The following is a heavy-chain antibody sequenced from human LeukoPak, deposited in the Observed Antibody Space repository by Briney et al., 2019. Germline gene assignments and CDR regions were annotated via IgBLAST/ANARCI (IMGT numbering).Heavy chain of an antibody. Sequence: GASEKVSCKASGYTFTSYGISWVRQAPGQGLEWMGWISAYNGNTNYAQKLQGRVTMTTDTSTSTAYMELRSLRSDDTAVYYCARDSLGYCSGGSCYSGYWGQGTLVTVSS. J-gene: IGHJ4*02. CDR1: GYTFTSYG. V-gene: IGHV1-18*04. D-gene: IGHD2-15*01. CDR3: ARDSLGYCSGGSCYSGY. CDR2: ISAYNGNT.